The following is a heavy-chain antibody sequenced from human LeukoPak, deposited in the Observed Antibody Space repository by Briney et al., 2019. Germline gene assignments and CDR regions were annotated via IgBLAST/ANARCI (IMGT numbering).Heavy chain of an antibody. V-gene: IGHV1-2*02. J-gene: IGHJ5*02. D-gene: IGHD2-8*01. Sequence: ASVKVSCKASGYTFTGYYMHWVRQAPGQGLEWMGWNNPNSGGTNYAQKFQGRVTMTRDTSISTAYMELSRLRSDDTAVYYCARDIVLMVYAKEVDWFDPWGQGTLVTVSS. CDR3: ARDIVLMVYAKEVDWFDP. CDR1: GYTFTGYY. CDR2: NNPNSGGT.